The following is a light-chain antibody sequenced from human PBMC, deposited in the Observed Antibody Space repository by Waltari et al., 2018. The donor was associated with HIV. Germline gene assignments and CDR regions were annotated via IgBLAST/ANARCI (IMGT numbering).Light chain of an antibody. V-gene: IGLV1-47*01. CDR2: RSN. CDR3: AAWDDSLSGPV. CDR1: SSNIGSNY. J-gene: IGLJ3*02. Sequence: QSVVTQPPSASGTPGQRVTISCSGSSSNIGSNYVYWYQQVPGTAPKVLIYRSNQRPSGGPDRFPGSKSGTSASLAISGLRSEDEADYYCAAWDDSLSGPVFGGGTKLTVL.